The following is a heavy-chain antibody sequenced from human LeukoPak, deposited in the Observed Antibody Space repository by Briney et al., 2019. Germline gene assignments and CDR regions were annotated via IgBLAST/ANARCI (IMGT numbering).Heavy chain of an antibody. CDR1: GDSVSSNSAA. D-gene: IGHD3-22*01. V-gene: IGHV6-1*01. J-gene: IGHJ4*02. CDR2: TYYRSKWYN. Sequence: SQTLSLTCAISGDSVSSNSAAWNWIRQSPSRGLEWLGRTYYRSKWYNDYAVSVKSRITINPDTSKNQFSLQLNSVTPEDTAVYYCTRPYYYDSSGYSPVVDYWGQGTLVTVSS. CDR3: TRPYYYDSSGYSPVVDY.